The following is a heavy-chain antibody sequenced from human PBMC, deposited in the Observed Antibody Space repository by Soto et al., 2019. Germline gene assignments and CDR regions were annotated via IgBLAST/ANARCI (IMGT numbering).Heavy chain of an antibody. Sequence: GGSLRLSCEGSGFTSSSYVMHWVRQAPGKGLEWVALISYDGSKKNYADSVKGRFTISRDNSKNMMYLQMNSLRPEDTAVYYCERRGRARYCRGGSCYGYYYGMDVWGQGSTITVSS. V-gene: IGHV3-30-3*01. CDR3: ERRGRARYCRGGSCYGYYYGMDV. CDR1: GFTSSSYV. D-gene: IGHD2-15*01. CDR2: ISYDGSKK. J-gene: IGHJ6*02.